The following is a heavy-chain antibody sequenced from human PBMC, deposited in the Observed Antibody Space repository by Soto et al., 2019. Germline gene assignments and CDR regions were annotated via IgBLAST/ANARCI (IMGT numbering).Heavy chain of an antibody. CDR1: GGTFSSYA. CDR2: IIPIFGTA. V-gene: IGHV1-69*01. Sequence: QVQLVQSGAEVKKPGSSVKVSCKASGGTFSSYAISWVRQAPGQGLEWMGGIIPIFGTANYAQKFQGRVTITADESTSTAYMELSSLRSEDTAVYYCARDKRTTATPGGGYYYYGMDVWGQGTKVTVSS. D-gene: IGHD4-4*01. CDR3: ARDKRTTATPGGGYYYYGMDV. J-gene: IGHJ6*02.